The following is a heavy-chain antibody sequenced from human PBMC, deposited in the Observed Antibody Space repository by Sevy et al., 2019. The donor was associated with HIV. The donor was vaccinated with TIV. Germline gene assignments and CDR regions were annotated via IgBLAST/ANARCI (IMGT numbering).Heavy chain of an antibody. CDR3: ERGENWNYAEY. Sequence: GGSLRLSCAASGFTFNSYSINWVRQAPGKGLEWVSYISGLSNYIYYADSLKGRFTISRDNAKDSVYLQMNSLRVEDTAVYYCERGENWNYAEYWGQGILVTVSS. J-gene: IGHJ4*02. V-gene: IGHV3-21*01. D-gene: IGHD1-7*01. CDR1: GFTFNSYS. CDR2: ISGLSNYI.